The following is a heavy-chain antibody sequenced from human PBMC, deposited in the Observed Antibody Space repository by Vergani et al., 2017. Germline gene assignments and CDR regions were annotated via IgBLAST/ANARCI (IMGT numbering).Heavy chain of an antibody. V-gene: IGHV4-4*03. J-gene: IGHJ3*02. CDR3: ARYPDTAMVPFAFDI. Sequence: QVQLQESGPGLVKPPGTLSLTCAVSGGSISSSNWWSWVRQPPGKGLEWIGEIYHCGGTNYNPSLKSRVTISVDQSKNQFSLKLSSVTAADTAVYYCARYPDTAMVPFAFDIWGQGTMVTVSS. D-gene: IGHD5-18*01. CDR2: IYHCGGT. CDR1: GGSISSSNW.